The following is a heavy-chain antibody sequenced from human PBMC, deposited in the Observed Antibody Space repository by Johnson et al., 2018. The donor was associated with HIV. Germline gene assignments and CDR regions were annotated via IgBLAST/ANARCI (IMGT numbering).Heavy chain of an antibody. J-gene: IGHJ3*02. CDR3: ATAPYYGFWSGPDAVDI. D-gene: IGHD3-3*01. CDR2: ISGSGGRT. CDR1: GFTFGSYA. V-gene: IGHV3-23*04. Sequence: VQLVESGGGLVQPGGSLRLSCAASGFTFGSYAMSWVRQAPGKGLEWVAIISGSGGRTYYADSVKGRFTIPRDNAKNSLYLQMNSLRAEDTAVYYCATAPYYGFWSGPDAVDIWGQGTMVTVSS.